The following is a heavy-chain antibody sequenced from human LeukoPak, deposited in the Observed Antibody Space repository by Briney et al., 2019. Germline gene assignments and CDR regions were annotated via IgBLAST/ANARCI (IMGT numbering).Heavy chain of an antibody. Sequence: GASVKVSCKASGGTFSSYAISWVRQAPGQGLEWMGRIIPILGIANYAQKFQGRVTITADKSTSTAYMELSSLRSEDTAVYYCARGKGSYRYNFDYWGQGTLVTVSS. J-gene: IGHJ4*02. CDR3: ARGKGSYRYNFDY. V-gene: IGHV1-69*04. D-gene: IGHD3-16*02. CDR2: IIPILGIA. CDR1: GGTFSSYA.